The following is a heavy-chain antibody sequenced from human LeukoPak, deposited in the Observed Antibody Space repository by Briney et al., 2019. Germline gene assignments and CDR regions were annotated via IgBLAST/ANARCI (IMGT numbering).Heavy chain of an antibody. CDR2: IYPGDSDT. J-gene: IGHJ4*02. D-gene: IGHD2-2*01. CDR1: GYSFINYW. V-gene: IGHV5-51*01. Sequence: GESLKIYCKGSGYSFINYWIGWVRQMPGKGLEWMGLIYPGDSDTRYSPSFQGQVTISVDKSIDTTYLQWSSLKASDTAMYYCARRSGSRGSYSIDYWGQGTLVTVSS. CDR3: ARRSGSRGSYSIDY.